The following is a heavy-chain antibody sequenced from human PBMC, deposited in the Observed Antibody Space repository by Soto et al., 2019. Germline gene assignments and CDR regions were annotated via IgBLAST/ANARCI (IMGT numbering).Heavy chain of an antibody. CDR1: GDSVSSNSAT. V-gene: IGHV6-1*01. CDR2: TYYRSKWFN. CDR3: AISGSYREYFQH. J-gene: IGHJ1*01. D-gene: IGHD6-19*01. Sequence: KQSQTLSLTCAISGDSVSSNSATWNWIRQSPSGGLEWLGRTYYRSKWFNAYAISVKSRIAINPDTSKNQISLQLNSVTPDDTAVYFCAISGSYREYFQHWGQGTPVTVSS.